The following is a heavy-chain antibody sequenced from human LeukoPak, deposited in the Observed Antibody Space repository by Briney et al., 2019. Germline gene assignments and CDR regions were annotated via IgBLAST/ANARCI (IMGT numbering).Heavy chain of an antibody. Sequence: ASVKVSCKASGYTFTSYDINWVRQATGQGLEWMGWMNPNSGNTGYAQKFQGRVTMTRNTSISTAYMELSSLRSEDTAVYYCARVRTMVRGVIIPETRYNWFDPWGQGTLVTVSS. D-gene: IGHD3-10*01. V-gene: IGHV1-8*01. J-gene: IGHJ5*02. CDR2: MNPNSGNT. CDR3: ARVRTMVRGVIIPETRYNWFDP. CDR1: GYTFTSYD.